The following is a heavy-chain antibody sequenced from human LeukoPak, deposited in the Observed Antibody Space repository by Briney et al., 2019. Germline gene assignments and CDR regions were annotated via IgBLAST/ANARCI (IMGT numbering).Heavy chain of an antibody. CDR1: GYTFTNYG. V-gene: IGHV1-18*01. CDR2: ISAYNGNT. J-gene: IGHJ4*02. CDR3: ARDPGRLYDFWSNTDY. D-gene: IGHD3-3*01. Sequence: ASVKVSCKASGYTFTNYGISWVRQAPGQGLEWMGWISAYNGNTNYAQKLQGRVTMTTDTSTSTAYMELRSLRSDDTAVYYCARDPGRLYDFWSNTDYWGQGTLVTVSS.